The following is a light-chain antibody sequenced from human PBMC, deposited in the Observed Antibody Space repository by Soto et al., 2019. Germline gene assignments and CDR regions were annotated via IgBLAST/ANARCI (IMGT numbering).Light chain of an antibody. CDR1: QSLVHSDGIAY. J-gene: IGKJ1*01. V-gene: IGKV2-30*02. CDR3: MQGTHWTIT. Sequence: VVMTQSPLSLPVTLGQPSSISCRSNQSLVHSDGIAYFSWFQQRPGRSPRXLIYKVSNRDPGVPARFSGSVSGTDCALKISRVEAEDGGVYDCMQGTHWTITFGQGTKVDIK. CDR2: KVS.